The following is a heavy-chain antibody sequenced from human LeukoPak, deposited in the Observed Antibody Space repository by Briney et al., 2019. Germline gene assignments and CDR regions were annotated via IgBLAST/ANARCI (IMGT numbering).Heavy chain of an antibody. J-gene: IGHJ4*01. CDR3: ASLSYGDSFVY. D-gene: IGHD4-17*01. CDR1: GYDFTNYY. V-gene: IGHV1-46*01. Sequence: GASVKISCKAHGYDFTNYYMHWVRQAPGQGLEWMGIIIPSGGHTNYAQKFQGRVTMIRDTSTTTVYMELSGLRSEDTAVYYCASLSYGDSFVYWGQGTLVTVSS. CDR2: IIPSGGHT.